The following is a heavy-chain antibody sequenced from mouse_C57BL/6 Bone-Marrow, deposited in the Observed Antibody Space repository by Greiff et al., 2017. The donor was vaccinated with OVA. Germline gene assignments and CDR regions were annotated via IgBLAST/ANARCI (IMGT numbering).Heavy chain of an antibody. CDR2: FSPGDGDP. CDR3: ARLGYCYDPFYYYAMDY. J-gene: IGHJ4*01. CDR1: GYAFSSSW. Sequence: VQLQQSGPELVKPGASVKISCKASGYAFSSSWMNWVTQRPGKGLEWIGRFSPGDGDPNYNGKFKGKATLTADKTSSPAYMQLSSLTSEDSAVYVCARLGYCYDPFYYYAMDYWCQGTSVTVSS. D-gene: IGHD2-12*01. V-gene: IGHV1-82*01.